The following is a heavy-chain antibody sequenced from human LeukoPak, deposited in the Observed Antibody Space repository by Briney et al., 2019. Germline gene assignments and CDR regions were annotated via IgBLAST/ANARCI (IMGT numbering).Heavy chain of an antibody. J-gene: IGHJ4*02. CDR3: ARGPNNYLFDY. D-gene: IGHD4-11*01. V-gene: IGHV4-4*07. Sequence: GSLRLSCAASGFTFSSYWMSWIRQPAGKGLEWIGRIYTSGSTNYNPSLKSRVTISVDTSKNQFSLKLSSVTAADTAVYYCARGPNNYLFDYWGQGTLVTVSS. CDR2: IYTSGST. CDR1: GFTFSSYW.